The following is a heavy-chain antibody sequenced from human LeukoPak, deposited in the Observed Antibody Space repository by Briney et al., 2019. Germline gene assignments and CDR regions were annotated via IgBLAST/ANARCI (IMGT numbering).Heavy chain of an antibody. CDR2: IYTSGST. V-gene: IGHV4-61*02. CDR3: ARAPYVEVDAFDI. D-gene: IGHD3-10*02. CDR1: GGSISSGSYY. J-gene: IGHJ3*02. Sequence: PSETLSLTCTVSGGSISSGSYYWSWIRQPAGKGLEWIGRIYTSGSTNYNPSLKSRVTISVDTSKNQFSLKLSSVTAADTAVYYCARAPYVEVDAFDIWGQGTMVTVSS.